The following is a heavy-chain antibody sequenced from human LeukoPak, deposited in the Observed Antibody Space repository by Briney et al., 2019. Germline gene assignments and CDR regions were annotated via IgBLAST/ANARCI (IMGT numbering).Heavy chain of an antibody. CDR2: ISAYNGNT. V-gene: IGHV1-18*01. CDR1: GYTFTSYG. J-gene: IGHJ4*02. Sequence: ASVKVSCKASGYTFTSYGISWVRQAPGQGLEWMGWISAYNGNTNYAQKLQGRVTMTTDTSTSTAYMELSSLRSEDTAVYYCARDSGYSSSFPFDYWGQGTLVTVSS. CDR3: ARDSGYSSSFPFDY. D-gene: IGHD6-13*01.